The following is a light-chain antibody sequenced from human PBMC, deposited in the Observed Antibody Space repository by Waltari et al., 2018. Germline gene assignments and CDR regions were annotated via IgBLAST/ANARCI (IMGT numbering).Light chain of an antibody. J-gene: IGLJ1*01. V-gene: IGLV2-14*01. Sequence: QSALTQPAFVSGSPGQSITISCTGTSNDVGGYGYVSWYQQYPGKAPHLVIYEVSYRASGISTRFSGSKSGNTASLTISGLQAEDEADYYCSSHTSTVPHVFGTGTRVTVV. CDR2: EVS. CDR3: SSHTSTVPHV. CDR1: SNDVGGYGY.